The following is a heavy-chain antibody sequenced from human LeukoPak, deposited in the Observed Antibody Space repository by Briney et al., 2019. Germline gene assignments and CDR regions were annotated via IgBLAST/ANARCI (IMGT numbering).Heavy chain of an antibody. CDR3: ARDANDYASPPDY. Sequence: GGSLRLSCAASGFTFSIYSMNWVRQAPGKGLQWVSHVGGTSGAIFYADSVKGRFTISRDNAKSSLYLHMNSPRAEDTAMYYCARDANDYASPPDYWGQGTLVTVSS. CDR1: GFTFSIYS. J-gene: IGHJ4*02. V-gene: IGHV3-48*01. CDR2: VGGTSGAI. D-gene: IGHD3-16*01.